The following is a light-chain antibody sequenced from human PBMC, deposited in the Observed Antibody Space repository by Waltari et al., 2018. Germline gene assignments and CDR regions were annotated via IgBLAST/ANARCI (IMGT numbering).Light chain of an antibody. CDR1: SSDVGSYNL. J-gene: IGLJ3*02. CDR2: EVS. Sequence: QSALTQPASVSGSPGQSITISCTGTSSDVGSYNLVSWYQQHPGKAPKLMIYEVSKRPSGVSNRFSGSKSCNTASLTISGLQAEDEADYYCCSYAGSSTFERVFGGGTKLTVL. V-gene: IGLV2-23*02. CDR3: CSYAGSSTFERV.